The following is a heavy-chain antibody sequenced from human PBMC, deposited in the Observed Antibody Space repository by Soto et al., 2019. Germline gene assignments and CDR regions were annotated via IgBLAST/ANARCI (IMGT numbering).Heavy chain of an antibody. Sequence: PGGSLRLSCAASGFTFSNAWMSWVRQAPGKGLEWVGRIKSKTDGGTTDYAAPVKGRFTISRDDSKNTLYLQMNSLKTEDTAVYYCTTRRYCSSTSCSNPIQLWRKLDYWGQGTLVTVSS. CDR2: IKSKTDGGTT. J-gene: IGHJ4*02. CDR3: TTRRYCSSTSCSNPIQLWRKLDY. V-gene: IGHV3-15*01. CDR1: GFTFSNAW. D-gene: IGHD2-2*01.